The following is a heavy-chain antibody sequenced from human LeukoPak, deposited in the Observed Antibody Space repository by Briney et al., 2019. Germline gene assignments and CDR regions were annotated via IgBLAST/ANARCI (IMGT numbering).Heavy chain of an antibody. CDR3: ATSSSGWYQDWFDP. Sequence: PSETLSLTCAVSGGSISSSNWWSWVRQPPGKGLEWIGEIYHSGSTNYNPSLKSRVTISVDKSKNRFSLKLSSVTAADTAVYYCATSSSGWYQDWFDPWGQGTLVTVSS. J-gene: IGHJ5*02. D-gene: IGHD6-19*01. CDR2: IYHSGST. V-gene: IGHV4-4*02. CDR1: GGSISSSNW.